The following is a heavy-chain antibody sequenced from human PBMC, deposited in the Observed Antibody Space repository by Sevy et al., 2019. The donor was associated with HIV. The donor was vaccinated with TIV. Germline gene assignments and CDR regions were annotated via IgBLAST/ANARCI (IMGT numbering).Heavy chain of an antibody. V-gene: IGHV4-39*01. D-gene: IGHD3-10*01. Sequence: SETSLTCTVSGGSISSSSYYWGWIRQPPGKGLEWIGSIYYSGSTYYNPSLKSRVTISVDTSKNQFSLKLSSVTAADTAVYYCARRRGGDTMVRGVTNFDYWGQGTLVTVSS. CDR3: ARRRGGDTMVRGVTNFDY. J-gene: IGHJ4*02. CDR1: GGSISSSSYY. CDR2: IYYSGST.